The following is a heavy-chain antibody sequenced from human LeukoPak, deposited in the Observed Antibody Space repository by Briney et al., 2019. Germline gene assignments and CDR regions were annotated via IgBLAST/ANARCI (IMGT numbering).Heavy chain of an antibody. CDR2: ISSSSSTI. Sequence: GSLRLSCVASRFTFNKYYMGWVRQAPGKGLEWVSYISSSSSTIYYADSVKGRFTISRDNAKNSLYLQMNSLRAEDTAVYYCARPDYGDYVALFDYWGQGTLVTVSS. CDR1: RFTFNKYY. J-gene: IGHJ4*02. V-gene: IGHV3-48*01. CDR3: ARPDYGDYVALFDY. D-gene: IGHD4-17*01.